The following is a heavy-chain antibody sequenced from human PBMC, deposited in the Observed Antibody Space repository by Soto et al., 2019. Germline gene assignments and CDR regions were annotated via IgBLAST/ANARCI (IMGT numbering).Heavy chain of an antibody. CDR3: ARDKRPGYYYYGMDV. CDR1: GGSISSGDYY. D-gene: IGHD1-1*01. J-gene: IGHJ6*02. V-gene: IGHV4-30-4*01. Sequence: SETMSLTSTVSGGSISSGDYYWRWIRPPPGKGLEWIGYIYYSGSTYYNPSLKSRVTISVDTSKNQFSLKLSSVTAADTAVYYCARDKRPGYYYYGMDVWGQGTTVTVSS. CDR2: IYYSGST.